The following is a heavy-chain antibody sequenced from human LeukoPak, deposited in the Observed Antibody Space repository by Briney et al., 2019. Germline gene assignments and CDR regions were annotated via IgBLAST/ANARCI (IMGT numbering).Heavy chain of an antibody. D-gene: IGHD5-24*01. CDR1: GFTFGDYY. CDR2: ISSGSGAAI. Sequence: GGSLRLSCAASGFTFGDYYMSWIRQAPGRGLEWVSYISSGSGAAIYYADSVRGRFTISRDNAQNSLYLQMDSLRAEDTALYYCVRVGNRDQGYYYSYMDVWGRGTTVTVSS. CDR3: VRVGNRDQGYYYSYMDV. J-gene: IGHJ6*03. V-gene: IGHV3-11*01.